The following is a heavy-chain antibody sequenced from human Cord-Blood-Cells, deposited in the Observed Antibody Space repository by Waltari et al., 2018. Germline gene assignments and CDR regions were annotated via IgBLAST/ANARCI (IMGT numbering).Heavy chain of an antibody. CDR3: ASRWAYDFWSGYYFDY. CDR2: IYYRGST. J-gene: IGHJ4*02. D-gene: IGHD3-3*01. V-gene: IGHV4-39*01. CDR1: GGSISSSSYY. Sequence: QLQLQESGPGLVKPSETLSLTCTVSGGSISSSSYYWGWIRQPPGKGLEWIGSIYYRGSTYYNPSLKSRVTISVDTSKNQFSLKLSSVTAADTAVYYCASRWAYDFWSGYYFDYWGQGTLVTVSS.